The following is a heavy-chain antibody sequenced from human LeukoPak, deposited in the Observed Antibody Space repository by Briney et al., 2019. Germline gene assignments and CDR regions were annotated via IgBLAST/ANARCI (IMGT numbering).Heavy chain of an antibody. CDR2: IKQDGSEK. J-gene: IGHJ4*02. V-gene: IGHV3-7*01. CDR3: ARGPAGLRFWESY. D-gene: IGHD3-3*01. CDR1: GFTFSSYW. Sequence: GGSLRLSCAASGFTFSSYWMSWVRQAPGKGLEWVANIKQDGSEKYYVDSVKGRFTISRDNAKNSLYLQMNSLRAEDTAVYYCARGPAGLRFWESYWGQGTLVTVSS.